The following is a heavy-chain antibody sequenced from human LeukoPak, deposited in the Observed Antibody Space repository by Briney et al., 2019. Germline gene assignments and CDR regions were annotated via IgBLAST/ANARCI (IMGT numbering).Heavy chain of an antibody. D-gene: IGHD2-15*01. V-gene: IGHV4-59*01. J-gene: IGHJ3*02. Sequence: PSETLSLTCTVSGGSISSYYWSWIRQPPGKGLEWIGYIYYSGSTNYNPSLKSRVTISVDTSKNQFSLKLSSVTAADTAVYYCARAACSGGSCLADDAFDIWGQGTMVTVSS. CDR1: GGSISSYY. CDR2: IYYSGST. CDR3: ARAACSGGSCLADDAFDI.